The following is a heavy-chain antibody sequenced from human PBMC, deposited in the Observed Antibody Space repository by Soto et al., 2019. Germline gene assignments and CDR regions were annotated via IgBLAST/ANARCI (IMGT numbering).Heavy chain of an antibody. CDR1: GFTFSSYG. J-gene: IGHJ6*02. V-gene: IGHV3-30*18. D-gene: IGHD1-1*01. CDR2: ISYDGSNK. Sequence: QVQLVESGGGVVQPGRSLRLSCAASGFTFSSYGMHWVRQAPGKGLEWVAVISYDGSNKYYADSVKGRFTISRDNSKNTLYLQMNSLRAEDTAVYYCAKDLRGDAGTTMDYGMDVWGQGTTVTVSS. CDR3: AKDLRGDAGTTMDYGMDV.